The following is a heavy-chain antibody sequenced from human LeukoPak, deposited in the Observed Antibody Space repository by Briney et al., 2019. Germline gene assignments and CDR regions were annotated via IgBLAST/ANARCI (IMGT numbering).Heavy chain of an antibody. J-gene: IGHJ4*02. CDR2: FHPEDGET. D-gene: IGHD3-10*01. CDR1: GYTLTELS. Sequence: ASVTVSCKVSGYTLTELSMHWVRQAPGKGLEWMGGFHPEDGETIYAQKFQGRVTMTEDTSTDTASMELSSLRSEDTAVYYCARVTYYYGSGRYYYFDYWGQGTLVTVSS. CDR3: ARVTYYYGSGRYYYFDY. V-gene: IGHV1-24*01.